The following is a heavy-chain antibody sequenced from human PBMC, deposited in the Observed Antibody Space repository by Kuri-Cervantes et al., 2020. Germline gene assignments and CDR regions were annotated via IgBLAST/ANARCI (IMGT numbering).Heavy chain of an antibody. J-gene: IGHJ4*02. V-gene: IGHV4-59*01. CDR3: ARGPLRWVFDY. CDR1: GGSISSYY. Sequence: SETLSLTCTVSGGSISSYYWSWIRQPPGKGLEWIGYIYYSGSNNYNPSLKSRVTISVDTSKNQFSLKLSSVTAAETAVYYCARGPLRWVFDYWGQGTLVTVSS. D-gene: IGHD3-3*01. CDR2: IYYSGSN.